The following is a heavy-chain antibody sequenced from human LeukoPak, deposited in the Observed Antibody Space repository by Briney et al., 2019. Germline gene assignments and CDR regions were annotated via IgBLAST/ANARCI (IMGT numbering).Heavy chain of an antibody. CDR1: GFTVSSNY. V-gene: IGHV3-66*01. J-gene: IGHJ6*03. CDR2: IYSGGST. CDR3: ARGKSRYYYYMDV. Sequence: GGSLRLSCAASGFTVSSNYMSWVRQAPGKGLEWVSVIYSGGSTYYADSVKGRFTISRDNAKNTLYLQMNSLRAEDTAVYYCARGKSRYYYYMDVWGKGTTVTVSS. D-gene: IGHD6-13*01.